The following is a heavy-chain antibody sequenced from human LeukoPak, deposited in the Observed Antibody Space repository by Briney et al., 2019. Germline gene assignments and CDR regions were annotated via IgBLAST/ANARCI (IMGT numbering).Heavy chain of an antibody. Sequence: ASVKVSCKASGGTFSSYAISWVRQAPGQGLEWMGWINTNTGNPTYAQGFTGRFVFSLDTSVSTAYLQISSLKAEDTAVYYCARDFYPSNYGLLHFDYWGQGTLVTVSS. CDR3: ARDFYPSNYGLLHFDY. V-gene: IGHV7-4-1*02. J-gene: IGHJ4*02. CDR2: INTNTGNP. CDR1: GGTFSSYA. D-gene: IGHD3-10*01.